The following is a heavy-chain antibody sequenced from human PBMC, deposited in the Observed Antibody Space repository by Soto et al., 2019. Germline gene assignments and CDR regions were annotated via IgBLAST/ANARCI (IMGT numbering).Heavy chain of an antibody. Sequence: HPGGSLRLSCAASGFTFSSYAMSWVRQAPGKGLEWVSAISGSGGSTYYADSVKGRFTISRDNSKNTLYLQMNSLRAEDTAVYYCAREGGGAVLPDRDYFDYWGQGTLVTVSS. D-gene: IGHD2-21*01. CDR1: GFTFSSYA. J-gene: IGHJ4*02. V-gene: IGHV3-23*01. CDR2: ISGSGGST. CDR3: AREGGGAVLPDRDYFDY.